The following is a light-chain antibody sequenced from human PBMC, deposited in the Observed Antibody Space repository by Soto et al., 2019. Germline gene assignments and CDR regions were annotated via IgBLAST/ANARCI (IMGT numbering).Light chain of an antibody. Sequence: DIPMTQSPSSLSASVGDRVTITCRASQSISSYLNWYQQKPGKAPKLLIYAASSLQSGVPSRFSGSGSGTDFTLTISSLQPEEFATYYCQQSYSTPAFGQGTKVEIK. CDR1: QSISSY. CDR2: AAS. V-gene: IGKV1-39*01. CDR3: QQSYSTPA. J-gene: IGKJ1*01.